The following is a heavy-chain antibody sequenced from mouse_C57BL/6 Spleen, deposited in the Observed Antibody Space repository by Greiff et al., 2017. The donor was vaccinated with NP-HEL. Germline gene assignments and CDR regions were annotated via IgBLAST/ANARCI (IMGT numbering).Heavy chain of an antibody. CDR3: ARGDYGSSWYFDV. CDR1: GYTFTDYY. D-gene: IGHD1-1*01. J-gene: IGHJ1*03. Sequence: EVQLQQSGPELVKPGASVKISCKASGYTFTDYYMNWVKQSHGKSLEWIGDINPNNVGTSYNQKFKGKATLTVDKSSSTAYMELRSLTSEDSAVYYCARGDYGSSWYFDVWGTGTTVTVSS. CDR2: INPNNVGT. V-gene: IGHV1-26*01.